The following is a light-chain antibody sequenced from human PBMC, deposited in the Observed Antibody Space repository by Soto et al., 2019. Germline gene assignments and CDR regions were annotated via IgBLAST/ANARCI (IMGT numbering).Light chain of an antibody. CDR2: EVS. Sequence: QSALTQPASVSGSPAQSITISCTGTSSDVGGYNYVSWYQQHPGKAPKLMIYEVSNRPSGVSNRFAGYKSGNTASLTISGLQVYDEDEYYCSSYTSSSTLVVFGGGTQLTVL. CDR3: SSYTSSSTLVV. CDR1: SSDVGGYNY. V-gene: IGLV2-14*01. J-gene: IGLJ2*01.